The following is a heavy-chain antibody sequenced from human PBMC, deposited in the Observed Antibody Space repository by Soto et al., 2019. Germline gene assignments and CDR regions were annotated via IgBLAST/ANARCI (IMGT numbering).Heavy chain of an antibody. Sequence: EVQLVESGGGLVQPGGSLRLSCAASGFTFKNYGMNWVRQAPGKGLEWVAYISSTSNAIHYTDSVRGRFTISRDNAKNSLYLRMNSLRDEDTAVYYCARDEMSDGNIVFWGQGSQVAVSS. V-gene: IGHV3-48*02. CDR3: ARDEMSDGNIVF. CDR2: ISSTSNAI. J-gene: IGHJ4*02. CDR1: GFTFKNYG. D-gene: IGHD5-18*01.